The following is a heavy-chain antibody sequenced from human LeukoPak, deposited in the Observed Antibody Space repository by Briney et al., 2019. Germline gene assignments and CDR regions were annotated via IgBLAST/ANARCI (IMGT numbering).Heavy chain of an antibody. CDR3: AKDSLRTVPKASFDS. V-gene: IGHV3-53*01. Sequence: GGALRLSCAASGFTVSSNYMNWVRQAPGKGLEWVSVIYSGGSTYYADSVKGRFTISRDNSKNTLFLQMNSLRAEDRAVYYCAKDSLRTVPKASFDSWGQGTLVTVSS. J-gene: IGHJ4*02. CDR2: IYSGGST. CDR1: GFTVSSNY. D-gene: IGHD2-2*01.